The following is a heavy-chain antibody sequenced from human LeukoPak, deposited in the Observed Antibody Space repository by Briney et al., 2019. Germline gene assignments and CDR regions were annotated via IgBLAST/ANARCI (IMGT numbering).Heavy chain of an antibody. D-gene: IGHD1-26*01. CDR1: GYTFTGYY. Sequence: ASVKVSCKASGYTFTGYYIRWVRQAPGQGLEWMGRINPNSGGTNYAQKFQGRVTMTRDTSISTAYMELSRLGSDDTAVYYCARGREWELLRNSWFDPWGQGTLVTVSS. CDR2: INPNSGGT. CDR3: ARGREWELLRNSWFDP. V-gene: IGHV1-2*06. J-gene: IGHJ5*02.